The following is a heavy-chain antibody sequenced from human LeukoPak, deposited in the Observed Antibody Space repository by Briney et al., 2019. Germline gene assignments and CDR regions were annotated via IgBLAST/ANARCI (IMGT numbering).Heavy chain of an antibody. J-gene: IGHJ4*02. CDR2: INWNGGST. D-gene: IGHD2-21*02. CDR3: AKAYCGGDCYLFDY. Sequence: AGGSLRLSCAASGFTFDDYGMGWVRHAPGKGLEWVSGINWNGGSTGYADSVKGRFTISRDNAKNSLYLQMNSLRAEDTALYYCAKAYCGGDCYLFDYWGQGTLVTVSS. V-gene: IGHV3-20*04. CDR1: GFTFDDYG.